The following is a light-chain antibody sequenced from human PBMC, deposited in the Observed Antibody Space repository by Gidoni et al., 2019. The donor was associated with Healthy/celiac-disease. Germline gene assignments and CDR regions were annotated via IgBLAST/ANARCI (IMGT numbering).Light chain of an antibody. Sequence: ITCRASQGISSYLAWYQQKPGKAPKLLIYAASTLQSGVPSRFSGSGSGTDFTLTISSLQPEDFATYYCQQLNSYPLFTFGPXTKVDIK. V-gene: IGKV1-9*01. CDR2: AAS. CDR1: QGISSY. J-gene: IGKJ3*01. CDR3: QQLNSYPLFT.